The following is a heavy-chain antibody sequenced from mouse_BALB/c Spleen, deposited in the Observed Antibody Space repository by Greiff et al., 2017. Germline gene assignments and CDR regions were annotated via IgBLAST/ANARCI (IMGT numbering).Heavy chain of an antibody. Sequence: EVKLMESGAELVKPGASVKLSCTASGFNIKDTYMHWVKQRPEQGLEWIGRIDPANGNTKYDPKFQGKATITADTSSNTAYLQLSSLTSEDTAVYYCAREGGDGYYAMDYWGQGTSVTVSS. J-gene: IGHJ4*01. D-gene: IGHD2-3*01. CDR2: IDPANGNT. V-gene: IGHV14-3*02. CDR3: AREGGDGYYAMDY. CDR1: GFNIKDTY.